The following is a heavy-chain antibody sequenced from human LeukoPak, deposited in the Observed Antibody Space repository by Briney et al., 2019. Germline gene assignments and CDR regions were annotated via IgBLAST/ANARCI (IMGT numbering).Heavy chain of an antibody. V-gene: IGHV4-39*01. CDR3: ARGVMVRGVIKTTGRRYFDY. CDR2: IYYSGST. J-gene: IGHJ4*02. CDR1: GGSISSSNYY. Sequence: PSETLSLTCTVSGGSISSSNYYWGWIRQPPGKGLEWIGSIYYSGSTYYNPSLKSRVTISVDTSKNQFSLKLSSVTAADTAVYYCARGVMVRGVIKTTGRRYFDYWGQGTLVTVSS. D-gene: IGHD3-10*01.